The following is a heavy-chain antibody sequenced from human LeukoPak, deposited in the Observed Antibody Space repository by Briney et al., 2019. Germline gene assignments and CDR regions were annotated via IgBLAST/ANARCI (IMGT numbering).Heavy chain of an antibody. J-gene: IGHJ4*02. CDR2: MYRSGST. Sequence: SETLSLTCAVSGGSISSGGYSWSWIRQPPGKGLEWIGYMYRSGSTYYNPSLESRVTISVDRSKNQFSLKLSSVTAADTAVYYCARGAYDILTGYYRGMPVGYFDYWGQGTLVTVSS. CDR3: ARGAYDILTGYYRGMPVGYFDY. D-gene: IGHD3-9*01. CDR1: GGSISSGGYS. V-gene: IGHV4-30-2*01.